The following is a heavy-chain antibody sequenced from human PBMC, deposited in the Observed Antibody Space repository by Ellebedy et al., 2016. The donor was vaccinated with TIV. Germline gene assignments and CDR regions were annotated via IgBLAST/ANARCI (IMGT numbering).Heavy chain of an antibody. D-gene: IGHD4-23*01. CDR1: GYTLMSYG. CDR2: VSPYDGNT. Sequence: AASVKVPCKASGYTLMSYGICWVRQAPGQGLEWMGWVSPYDGNTNYAQKFQGRVTMTIDTFTGTGYMELRNLRSDDTAVYFCARGFRYGSGRWPLDYWGQGTLVTVSS. J-gene: IGHJ4*02. V-gene: IGHV1-18*01. CDR3: ARGFRYGSGRWPLDY.